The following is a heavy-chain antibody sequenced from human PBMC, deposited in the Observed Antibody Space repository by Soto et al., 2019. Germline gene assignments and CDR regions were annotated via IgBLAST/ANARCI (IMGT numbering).Heavy chain of an antibody. V-gene: IGHV2-70*04. CDR3: ARGVSSSGWFDP. J-gene: IGHJ5*02. Sequence: SGPTLVNPTQTLTLTCTFSGFSLSTSGMRVSWIRQPPGKALEWLARIDWDDDKFYSTSLKTRLTISKDTSKNQVVLTMTNVDPVDTATYYCARGVSSSGWFDPWGQGTLVTVSS. D-gene: IGHD6-13*01. CDR1: GFSLSTSGMR. CDR2: IDWDDDK.